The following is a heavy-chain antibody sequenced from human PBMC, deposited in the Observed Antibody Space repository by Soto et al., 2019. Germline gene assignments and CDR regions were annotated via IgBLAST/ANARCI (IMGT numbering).Heavy chain of an antibody. V-gene: IGHV1-2*02. CDR3: ARRYSSSWLDAFDI. Sequence: ASVKVSCKASGYTFTGYYMHWVRQAPGQGLEWMGWINPNSGGTNYAQKFQGRVTMTRDTSISTAYMELSRLRSDDAAVYYCARRYSSSWLDAFDIWGQGTMVTVSS. CDR2: INPNSGGT. D-gene: IGHD6-13*01. CDR1: GYTFTGYY. J-gene: IGHJ3*02.